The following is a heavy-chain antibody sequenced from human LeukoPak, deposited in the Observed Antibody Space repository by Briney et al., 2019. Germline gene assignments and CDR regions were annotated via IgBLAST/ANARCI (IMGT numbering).Heavy chain of an antibody. J-gene: IGHJ4*02. V-gene: IGHV1-2*02. CDR2: INPNSGGT. CDR1: GYTFTGYY. D-gene: IGHD2-2*01. CDR3: ARIGVPAVVFFEMDY. Sequence: ASVKVSCKASGYTFTGYYMHWVRQAPGQGLEWMGWINPNSGGTNYAQKFQGRVTMTRDTSISTAYMELSRLRSDDTAVYYCARIGVPAVVFFEMDYWGQGTLVTVSS.